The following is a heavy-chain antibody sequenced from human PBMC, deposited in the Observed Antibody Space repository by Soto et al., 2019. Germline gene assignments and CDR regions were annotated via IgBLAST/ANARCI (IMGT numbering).Heavy chain of an antibody. J-gene: IGHJ6*02. V-gene: IGHV3-33*01. CDR2: IWYDGSNK. CDR1: GFTFSSYG. Sequence: QVQLVESEGGVVQPGRSLRLSCAASGFTFSSYGMHWVRQAPGKGLEWVAVIWYDGSNKYYADSVKGRFTISRDNSKNTLYLQMNSLRAEDTAVYYCARERALSIFGVVTPPWDYYYYYGMDVWGQGTTVTVSS. CDR3: ARERALSIFGVVTPPWDYYYYYGMDV. D-gene: IGHD3-3*01.